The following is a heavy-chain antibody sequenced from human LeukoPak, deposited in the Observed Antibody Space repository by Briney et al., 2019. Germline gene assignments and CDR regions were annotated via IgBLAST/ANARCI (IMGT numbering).Heavy chain of an antibody. CDR3: ARTTYDDFWSGDFRYYFHYMDV. J-gene: IGHJ6*03. V-gene: IGHV3-49*04. CDR1: GFTFDDYA. D-gene: IGHD3-3*01. Sequence: GGSLRLSCTASGFTFDDYAMSWVRQAPGKGLEWGGFIRIKTFGETTEYAASVKGRFTISRDNSKSIAYLQMNSLKTEDTAVYYCARTTYDDFWSGDFRYYFHYMDVWGKGTTVTVSS. CDR2: IRIKTFGETT.